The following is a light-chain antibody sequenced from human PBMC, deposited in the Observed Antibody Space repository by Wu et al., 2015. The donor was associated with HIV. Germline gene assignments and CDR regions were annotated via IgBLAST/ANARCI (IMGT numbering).Light chain of an antibody. CDR1: RIVNND. Sequence: GRATLSCRPVRIVNNDLAWYQQKPGPRLPRLVIHDTSNRATGIPARFTGSGSGTDFTLTINNLEPEDFAVYYCQQRRNWPLTFGQGTRLEIK. CDR3: QQRRNWPLT. J-gene: IGKJ5*01. V-gene: IGKV3-11*01. CDR2: DTS.